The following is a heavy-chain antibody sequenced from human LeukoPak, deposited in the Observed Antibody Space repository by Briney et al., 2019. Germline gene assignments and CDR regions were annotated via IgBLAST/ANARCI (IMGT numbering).Heavy chain of an antibody. Sequence: GGSLRLSCAAPGFTFSPYAMHWVRQAPGKGLEWVALISNDGSKKYYADSVKGRFTISRDNSKNTLDLQMNSLRAEDTAVYYCARAEYSSTYFLDVWGQGTTVTVSS. CDR1: GFTFSPYA. CDR2: ISNDGSKK. V-gene: IGHV3-30*03. J-gene: IGHJ6*02. D-gene: IGHD6-6*01. CDR3: ARAEYSSTYFLDV.